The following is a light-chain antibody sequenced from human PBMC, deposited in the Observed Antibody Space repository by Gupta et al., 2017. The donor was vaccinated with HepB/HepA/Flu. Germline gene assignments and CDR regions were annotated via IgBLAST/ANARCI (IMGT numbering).Light chain of an antibody. CDR3: QQHNNWPPWT. CDR1: QDINNN. CDR2: AAA. J-gene: IGKJ1*01. V-gene: IGKV3-15*01. Sequence: EVVITQSPATLSVSRGERATLSCRASQDINNNLAWYQQNPRQAPRPLIYAAATRATGITARFSGSGCGREFTLTISSRQSEDFAVYYCQQHNNWPPWTFGQGTKVEI.